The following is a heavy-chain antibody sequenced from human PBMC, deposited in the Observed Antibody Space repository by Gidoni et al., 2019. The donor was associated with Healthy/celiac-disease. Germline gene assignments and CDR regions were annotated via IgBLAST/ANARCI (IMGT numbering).Heavy chain of an antibody. CDR1: GFTFSNAW. CDR2: IKSKTDGGTT. Sequence: EVQLVESGGGLVKPGGSLRLSCAASGFTFSNAWMGWVRQAPGKGLEWVGRIKSKTDGGTTDYAAPVKGRFTISRDDSKNTLYLQMNSLKTEDTAVYYCTTGGSSGWGDYFDYWGQGTLVTVSS. CDR3: TTGGSSGWGDYFDY. D-gene: IGHD6-19*01. V-gene: IGHV3-15*01. J-gene: IGHJ4*02.